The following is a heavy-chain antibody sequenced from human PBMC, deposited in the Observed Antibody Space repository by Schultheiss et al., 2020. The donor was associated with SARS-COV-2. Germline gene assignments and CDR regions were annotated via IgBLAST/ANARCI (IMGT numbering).Heavy chain of an antibody. J-gene: IGHJ5*02. CDR3: ARSASGWHESWFDP. CDR2: IYYSGST. D-gene: IGHD6-19*01. V-gene: IGHV4-61*01. CDR1: GGSVSSGSYY. Sequence: SQTLSLTCTVSGGSVSSGSYYWSWIRQPPGKGLEWIGYIYYSGSTNYNPSLKSRVTISVDTSKNQFSLKLSSVTAADTAVYYCARSASGWHESWFDPWGQGTLVTVSS.